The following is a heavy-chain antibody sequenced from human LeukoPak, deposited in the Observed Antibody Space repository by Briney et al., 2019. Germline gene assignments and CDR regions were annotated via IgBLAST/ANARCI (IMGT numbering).Heavy chain of an antibody. CDR1: GGSFSGYY. CDR3: ARQSNYYGSGSYYN. V-gene: IGHV4-34*01. D-gene: IGHD3-10*01. J-gene: IGHJ4*02. Sequence: ASETLSLTCAVYGGSFSGYYWSWIRQPPGKGLEWIGEINHSGSTNYNPSLKSRVTISVDTSKNQFSLKLSSVTAADTAVYYCARQSNYYGSGSYYNWGQGTLVTVSS. CDR2: INHSGST.